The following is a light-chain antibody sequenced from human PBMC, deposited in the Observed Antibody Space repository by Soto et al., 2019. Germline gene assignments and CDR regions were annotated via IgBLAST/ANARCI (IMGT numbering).Light chain of an antibody. Sequence: DIQMTQSPSSLSASVGDRVNIPCRSIQDISNYLAWCQQKTGKGPKLVMYAASTLQSGVPSRFSGSGSGTDFTLIISSLQPEEVASYYYQKYNSAPTITFGQGTRLEIK. V-gene: IGKV1-27*01. CDR2: AAS. J-gene: IGKJ5*01. CDR3: QKYNSAPTIT. CDR1: QDISNY.